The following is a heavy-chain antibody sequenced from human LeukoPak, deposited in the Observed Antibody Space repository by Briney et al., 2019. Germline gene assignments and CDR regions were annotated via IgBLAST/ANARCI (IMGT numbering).Heavy chain of an antibody. J-gene: IGHJ6*02. V-gene: IGHV6-1*01. CDR1: GDSVSSAIAA. CDR3: ARDQDGMDV. Sequence: QTLSLTCAISGDSVSSAIAAWNWIRQSPSRGLEWLGRTHYRFKWYNDYAVSVKSRVTIIPDTSKNQFSLQLNSVTPEDTAVYYCARDQDGMDVWGQGTTVTVSS. CDR2: THYRFKWYN.